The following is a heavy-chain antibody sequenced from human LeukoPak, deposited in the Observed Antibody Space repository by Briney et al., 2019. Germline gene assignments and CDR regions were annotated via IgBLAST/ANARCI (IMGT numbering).Heavy chain of an antibody. V-gene: IGHV5-51*01. J-gene: IGHJ5*02. CDR2: IYPGDSDT. D-gene: IGHD3-22*01. Sequence: PGASLEISCQGSGYSFTSYWTGWVRQLPGKGLEWMGIIYPGDSDTRYSPSFQGQVTISADKSISTAYLQWSSLKASDTAMYYCARAYYYDDSWFDHWGQGTLVTVSS. CDR3: ARAYYYDDSWFDH. CDR1: GYSFTSYW.